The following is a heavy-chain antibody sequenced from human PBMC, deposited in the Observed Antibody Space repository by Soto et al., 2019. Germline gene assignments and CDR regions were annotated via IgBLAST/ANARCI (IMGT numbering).Heavy chain of an antibody. D-gene: IGHD6-19*01. CDR2: INHSGST. J-gene: IGHJ4*02. V-gene: IGHV4-34*01. CDR1: GGSFSGYY. CDR3: ARGSQWLDY. Sequence: AETLSLTCAVYGGSFSGYYWSWIRQPPWKGLEWIGEINHSGSTNYNPSLKSRVTISADTSKNQFSLNLRSLTAADTAVYYCARGSQWLDYWGQGALVTVSS.